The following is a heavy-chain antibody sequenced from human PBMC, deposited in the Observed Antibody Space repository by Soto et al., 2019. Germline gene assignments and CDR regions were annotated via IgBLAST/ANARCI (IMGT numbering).Heavy chain of an antibody. CDR1: GGSVSSGIYY. Sequence: PSETLSLTCTVSGGSVSSGIYYWSWIRQPPGKGLEWIGYIYYSGSTNYNPSLKSRVTISVDTSKNQFSLQLNSVTPEDTAVYYCARNYYGARDYFGPGSYYSSFDSWGQGTLVTVSS. V-gene: IGHV4-61*01. CDR3: ARNYYGARDYFGPGSYYSSFDS. J-gene: IGHJ4*02. D-gene: IGHD3-10*01. CDR2: IYYSGST.